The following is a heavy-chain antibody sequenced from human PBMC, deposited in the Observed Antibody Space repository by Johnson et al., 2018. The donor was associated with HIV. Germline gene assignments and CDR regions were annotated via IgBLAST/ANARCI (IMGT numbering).Heavy chain of an antibody. CDR2: ISYEASNK. J-gene: IGHJ3*02. Sequence: QVQLVESGGGVVQPGRSLRLSCAASGFTFSHYAMHWVRQAPGKGLAWVAFISYEASNKHFPDYVKGRFTISRDNSKNTLYLQMNSLRAEDTAVYYCARVFVDDEDTWVNYYDALDIWGQGTMVTVSS. D-gene: IGHD3-10*01. V-gene: IGHV3-30*04. CDR3: ARVFVDDEDTWVNYYDALDI. CDR1: GFTFSHYA.